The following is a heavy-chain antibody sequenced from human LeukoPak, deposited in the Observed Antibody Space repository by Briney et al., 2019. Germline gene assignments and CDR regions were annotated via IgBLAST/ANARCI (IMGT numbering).Heavy chain of an antibody. CDR3: AKKGVAQYDFWSGYLGMDV. Sequence: AGGSLRLSCAASGFTFSSYAMSWVRQAPGKGLEWVSAISGSGGSTYYADSVKGRFTISRDNSKNTLYLQVNSLRAEDTVVYYCAKKGVAQYDFWSGYLGMDVWGQGTTVTVSS. CDR1: GFTFSSYA. V-gene: IGHV3-23*01. J-gene: IGHJ6*02. D-gene: IGHD3-3*01. CDR2: ISGSGGST.